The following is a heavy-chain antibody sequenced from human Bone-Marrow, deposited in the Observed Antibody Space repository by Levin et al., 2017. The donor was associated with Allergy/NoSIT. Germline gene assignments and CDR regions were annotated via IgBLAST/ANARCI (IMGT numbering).Heavy chain of an antibody. CDR3: ARQDYYDSSGYPFRAQRGAFDI. V-gene: IGHV4-39*01. D-gene: IGHD3-22*01. Sequence: SETLSLTCTVSGGSISSSSYYWGWIRQPPGKGLEWIGSIYYSGSTYYNPSLKSRVTISVDTSKNQFSLKLSSVTAADTAVYYCARQDYYDSSGYPFRAQRGAFDIWGQGTMVTVSS. J-gene: IGHJ3*02. CDR2: IYYSGST. CDR1: GGSISSSSYY.